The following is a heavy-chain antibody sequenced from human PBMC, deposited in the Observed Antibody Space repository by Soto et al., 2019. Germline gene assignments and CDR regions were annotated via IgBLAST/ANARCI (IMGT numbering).Heavy chain of an antibody. V-gene: IGHV4-30-2*01. J-gene: IGHJ4*02. D-gene: IGHD3-10*01. CDR3: ASLGASLLALDY. CDR2: IYHSGST. CDR1: GGSISSGGYS. Sequence: SETLSLTCAVSGGSISSGGYSWSRIRQPPGKGLEWIGYIYHSGSTYYNPSLKSRVTISVDRSKNQFSLKLSSVTAADTAVYYCASLGASLLALDYWGQGTLVTVSS.